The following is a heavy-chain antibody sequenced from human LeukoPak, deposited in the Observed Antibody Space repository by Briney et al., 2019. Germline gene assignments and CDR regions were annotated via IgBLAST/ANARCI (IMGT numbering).Heavy chain of an antibody. CDR1: GGSITTYY. CDR3: AREATRGGMDV. CDR2: IYTSGST. V-gene: IGHV4-4*07. Sequence: SETLSLTCTVSGGSITTYYWSWIRQPAGKGLEWIGRIYTSGSTNYNPSLKSRVTMSVDTSKNQFSLKLSSVTAADTAVYYCAREATRGGMDVWGQGTTVTVSS. J-gene: IGHJ6*02.